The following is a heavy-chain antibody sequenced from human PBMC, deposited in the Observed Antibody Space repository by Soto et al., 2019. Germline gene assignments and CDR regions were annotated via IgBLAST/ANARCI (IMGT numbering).Heavy chain of an antibody. D-gene: IGHD2-15*01. Sequence: PGGSLTPSCLVYGASIPSSAIDWISQAQGKGRECVAIIGSEGTHKYYGYSVQCRFTSTSDTAQNTVFLQMDRLTAEASILYYCAKDSRMDVPDYFDNWGQGTRVTVS. CDR2: IGSEGTHK. V-gene: IGHV3-30*01. J-gene: IGHJ4*02. CDR1: GASIPSSA. CDR3: AKDSRMDVPDYFDN.